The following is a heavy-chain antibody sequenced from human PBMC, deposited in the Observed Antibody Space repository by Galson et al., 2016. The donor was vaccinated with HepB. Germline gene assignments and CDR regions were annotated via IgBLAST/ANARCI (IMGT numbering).Heavy chain of an antibody. D-gene: IGHD1-7*01. CDR3: AKDADWYYHHYFDS. CDR1: GFTFNNFA. J-gene: IGHJ4*02. CDR2: ISGRGSSI. V-gene: IGHV3-23*01. Sequence: SLRLSCAASGFTFNNFAMSWVRQAPGEGLEWVSGISGRGSSISHARSVKGRFTISRDNSQNTLFLQMNSLRAEDTAVYYCAKDADWYYHHYFDSWGQGTLVTVSS.